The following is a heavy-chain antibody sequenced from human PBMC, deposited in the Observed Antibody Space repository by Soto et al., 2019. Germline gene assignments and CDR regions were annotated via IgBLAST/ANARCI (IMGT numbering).Heavy chain of an antibody. CDR2: IWYDGSNK. V-gene: IGHV3-33*01. J-gene: IGHJ6*02. D-gene: IGHD6-13*01. CDR1: GFTFSSYG. CDR3: ARDLEYSSSWQTTYYYYYGMDV. Sequence: GGSLRLSCAASGFTFSSYGMHWVRQAPGKGLEWVAVIWYDGSNKYYADSVKGRFTISRDNSKDTLYLQMNSLRAEDTAVYYCARDLEYSSSWQTTYYYYYGMDVWGQGTTVTVSS.